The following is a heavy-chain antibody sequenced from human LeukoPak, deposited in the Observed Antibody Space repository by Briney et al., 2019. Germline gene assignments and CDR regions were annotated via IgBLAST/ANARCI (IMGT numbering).Heavy chain of an antibody. CDR2: MCNSGST. CDR1: WGSISSSNNY. CDR3: ARGTGQYYYYYGMDV. D-gene: IGHD1-1*01. Sequence: SETLSLTCSVSWGSISSSNNYWGWIRQPPGKGLEWIGSMCNSGSTYYNPSLKSRVTISVDTSKNQFSLKLSSVTAADTAVYYCARGTGQYYYYYGMDVWGQGTTVTVSS. V-gene: IGHV4-39*01. J-gene: IGHJ6*02.